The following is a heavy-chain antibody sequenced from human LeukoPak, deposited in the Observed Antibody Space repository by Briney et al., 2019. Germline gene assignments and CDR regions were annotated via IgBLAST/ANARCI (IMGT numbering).Heavy chain of an antibody. CDR1: GFNFGFDAYS. CDR3: TAEQNY. J-gene: IGHJ4*02. CDR2: IRANKYGGTT. Sequence: GGSLRLSCTGSGFNFGFDAYSVGWVGQAQGKGLEWVGFIRANKYGGTTEYAASVKGRFAISRDDSKSIAYLQLNSLKTEDTAMYYCTAEQNYWGQGTLVAVSS. V-gene: IGHV3-49*04.